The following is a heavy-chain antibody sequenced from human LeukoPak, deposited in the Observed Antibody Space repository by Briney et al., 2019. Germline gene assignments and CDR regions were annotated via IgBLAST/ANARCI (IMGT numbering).Heavy chain of an antibody. CDR3: ARGSVTTFLGYFDY. CDR2: IIPIFGTA. CDR1: GGTFSSYA. D-gene: IGHD4-17*01. V-gene: IGHV1-69*06. Sequence: GASVKVSCKASGGTFSSYAISWVRQAPGQGLEWMRGIIPIFGTANYAQKFQGRVTITADKSTSTAYMELSSLRSEDTAVYYCARGSVTTFLGYFDYWGQGTLVTVSS. J-gene: IGHJ4*02.